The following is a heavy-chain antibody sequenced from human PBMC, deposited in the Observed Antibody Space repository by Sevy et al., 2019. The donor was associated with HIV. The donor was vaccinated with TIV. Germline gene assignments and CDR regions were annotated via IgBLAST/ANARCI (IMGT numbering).Heavy chain of an antibody. CDR3: AKCSDTTVVTDIDY. CDR2: ISGSGGST. D-gene: IGHD4-17*01. CDR1: GFTFSSYA. J-gene: IGHJ4*02. Sequence: GGSLRLSCAASGFTFSSYAMSWVRQAPGKGLEWVSAISGSGGSTYYAYSVKGRFTISRDNSKNTLYLQMNSLRAEDTAVYYCAKCSDTTVVTDIDYWGQGTLVTVSS. V-gene: IGHV3-23*01.